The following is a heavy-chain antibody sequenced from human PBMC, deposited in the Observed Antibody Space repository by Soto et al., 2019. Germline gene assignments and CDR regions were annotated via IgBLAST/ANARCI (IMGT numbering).Heavy chain of an antibody. D-gene: IGHD5-12*01. CDR3: AKDLRVLATIQYFDS. CDR1: GFTFSDYG. J-gene: IGHJ4*02. Sequence: QVQLVESGGGVVQPGRSLRLACAASGFTFSDYGMHWVRQAPGKGLEWVAVISYDGSKVYYADSVKGRFTISRESSENTLYLQMNSLRAEDTAVYYCAKDLRVLATIQYFDSWGQGTLVTVSS. V-gene: IGHV3-30*18. CDR2: ISYDGSKV.